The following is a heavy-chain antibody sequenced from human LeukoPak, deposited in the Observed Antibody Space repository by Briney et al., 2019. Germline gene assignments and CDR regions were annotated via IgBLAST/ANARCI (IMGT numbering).Heavy chain of an antibody. J-gene: IGHJ6*03. D-gene: IGHD5-18*01. CDR3: ARDAYPTRGCSYGDYYYYMDV. V-gene: IGHV4-59*01. CDR2: IYYSGST. Sequence: SETLSLTCTVSGGSISSYYWSWIRQPPGKGLEWIGYIYYSGSTNYNPSLKSRVTISVDTSKNQFSLKLSSVTAADTAVYYCARDAYPTRGCSYGDYYYYMDVWGKGTTVTVSS. CDR1: GGSISSYY.